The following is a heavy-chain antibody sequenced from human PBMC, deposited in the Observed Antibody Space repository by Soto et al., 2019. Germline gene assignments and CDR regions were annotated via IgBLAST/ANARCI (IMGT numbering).Heavy chain of an antibody. CDR1: GGSVNTAPYH. V-gene: IGHV4-61*01. J-gene: IGHJ4*02. CDR3: ARDHHSYYDTSGYYTYSDF. CDR2: IYYTGST. D-gene: IGHD3-22*01. Sequence: SETLSLTCSVSGGSVNTAPYHWSWIRQSPRNGLEWIGNIYYTGSTNYNPSFECRVAISLDTSNNQFSLRLTSLTAADTAVYFCARDHHSYYDTSGYYTYSDFWGQVTLVTVSS.